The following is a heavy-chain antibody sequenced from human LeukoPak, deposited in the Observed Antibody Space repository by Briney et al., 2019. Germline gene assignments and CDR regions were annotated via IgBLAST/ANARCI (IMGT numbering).Heavy chain of an antibody. CDR1: GFTFSSYS. D-gene: IGHD5-24*01. J-gene: IGHJ4*02. V-gene: IGHV3-21*01. CDR3: ASGNTIMVNGHFDY. Sequence: GGSLRLSCAASGFTFSSYSMNWVRQAPGKGLEWVSSTSSGGSYIYYADSVKGRFTISRDNAKNSLYLQMNSLRAEDTAVYYCASGNTIMVNGHFDYWGQGTLVTVSS. CDR2: TSSGGSYI.